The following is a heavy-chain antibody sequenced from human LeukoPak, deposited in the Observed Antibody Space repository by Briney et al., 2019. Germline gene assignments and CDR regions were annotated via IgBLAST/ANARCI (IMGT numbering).Heavy chain of an antibody. CDR3: AKSSTSFYHDAFDI. D-gene: IGHD2-2*01. CDR1: GGSISSYY. Sequence: PSETLSLTYTVSGGSISSYYWSWIRQPAGKGLEWIGRIYTSGSTNYNPSLKSRVTMSVDTSKNQFSLKLSSVTAADTAVYYCAKSSTSFYHDAFDIWGQGTMVTVSS. V-gene: IGHV4-4*07. CDR2: IYTSGST. J-gene: IGHJ3*02.